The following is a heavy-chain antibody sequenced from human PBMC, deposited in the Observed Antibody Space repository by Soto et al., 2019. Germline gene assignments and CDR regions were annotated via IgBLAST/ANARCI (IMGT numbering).Heavy chain of an antibody. CDR3: ARGGGLVYGDYANYYYCYMDV. V-gene: IGHV1-46*03. CDR2: INPSGGST. D-gene: IGHD4-17*01. J-gene: IGHJ6*03. Sequence: ASVKVSCKAFGYTFTSYYMHWVRQAPGQGLEWMGIINPSGGSTSYAQKSQGRVTMTRDTSTSTVYMELSSQGSEDTAVYYCARGGGLVYGDYANYYYCYMDVWGKGTTVTVSS. CDR1: GYTFTSYY.